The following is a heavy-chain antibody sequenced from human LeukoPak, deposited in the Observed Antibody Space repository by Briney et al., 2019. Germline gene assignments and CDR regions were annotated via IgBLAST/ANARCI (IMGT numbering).Heavy chain of an antibody. CDR1: GGTFSSYA. V-gene: IGHV1-69*13. CDR3: ARGYYYDSSGYYHFDY. Sequence: SVKVSCKASGGTFSSYAISWVRQAPGQGLEWMGGIIPIFGTANYAQKFQGRVTITADESTSTAYMELSSLGSEDTAVYYCARGYYYDSSGYYHFDYWGQGTLVTVSS. D-gene: IGHD3-22*01. J-gene: IGHJ4*02. CDR2: IIPIFGTA.